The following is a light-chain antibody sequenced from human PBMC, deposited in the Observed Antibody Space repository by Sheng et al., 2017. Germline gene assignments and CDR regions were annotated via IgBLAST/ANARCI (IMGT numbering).Light chain of an antibody. Sequence: IVMTQSPATLSVSPGDRATLSCRASQSLRSNLAWYQQKPGQPPRLLIYGSSRATGIPGRFSASGSGTDFTLTISSLQPEDFATYYCQQYDTNPWTFGQGTKVEI. CDR3: QQYDTNPWT. CDR2: GS. J-gene: IGKJ1*01. CDR1: QSLRSN. V-gene: IGKV3D-15*01.